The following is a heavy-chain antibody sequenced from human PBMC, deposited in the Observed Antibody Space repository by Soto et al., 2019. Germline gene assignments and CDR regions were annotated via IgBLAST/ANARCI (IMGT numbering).Heavy chain of an antibody. CDR1: GFTLTSSG. J-gene: IGHJ4*02. CDR3: ARDIGAAPFDY. D-gene: IGHD3-16*01. Sequence: QVQLVESGGGVVQSGRSLRLSCAASGFTLTSSGMHWVRQAPGKGLEWVAVIWADGTTKDYADSLKGRFTISRDNSQNTLYLQMNSLRAYDTAVYYCARDIGAAPFDYWGQGTLVTVSS. V-gene: IGHV3-33*01. CDR2: IWADGTTK.